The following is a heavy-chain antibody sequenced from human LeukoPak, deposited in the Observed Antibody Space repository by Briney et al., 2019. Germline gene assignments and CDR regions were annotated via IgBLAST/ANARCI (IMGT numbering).Heavy chain of an antibody. CDR1: GGTFSSYA. J-gene: IGHJ3*02. V-gene: IGHV1-69*04. Sequence: SVKVSCKASGGTFSSYAISWVRQAPGQGLEWMGRIIPILGIANYAQKFQGRVTITADKSTSTAYMELSSLRSEDTAVYYCARKSGTGAFDIWGQGTMVTVSS. CDR3: ARKSGTGAFDI. D-gene: IGHD3/OR15-3a*01. CDR2: IIPILGIA.